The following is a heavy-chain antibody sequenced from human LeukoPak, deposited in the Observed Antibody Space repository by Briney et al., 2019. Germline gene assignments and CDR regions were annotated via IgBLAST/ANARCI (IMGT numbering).Heavy chain of an antibody. V-gene: IGHV3-23*01. J-gene: IGHJ4*02. CDR3: TKYRQATVTTGGYFDY. CDR1: GITFSSYA. Sequence: HPGGSLRLSCAASGITFSSYAMSWVRQAPGKGLEWVSAISGSGGSTYYADSVKGRFTISRDNSKNTLYLQMNSLRAEDTAVYYCTKYRQATVTTGGYFDYWGQGTLVTVSS. D-gene: IGHD4-17*01. CDR2: ISGSGGST.